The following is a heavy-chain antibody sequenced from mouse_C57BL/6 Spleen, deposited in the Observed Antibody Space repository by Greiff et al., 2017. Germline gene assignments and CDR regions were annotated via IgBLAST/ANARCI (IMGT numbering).Heavy chain of an antibody. CDR3: ASSYYYGSSHYAMDY. CDR2: IDPSDSYT. Sequence: QVQLQQPGAELVMPGASVKLSCKASGYTFTSYWMHWVRQRPGQGLEWIGEIDPSDSYTNYNQKFKGKSTLTVDKSSSTAYMQRSSLTSEDSAVYYCASSYYYGSSHYAMDYWGQGTSVTVSS. D-gene: IGHD1-1*01. J-gene: IGHJ4*01. CDR1: GYTFTSYW. V-gene: IGHV1-69*01.